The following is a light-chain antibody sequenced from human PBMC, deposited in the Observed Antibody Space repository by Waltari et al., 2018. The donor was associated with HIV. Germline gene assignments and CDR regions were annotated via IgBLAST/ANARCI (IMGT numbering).Light chain of an antibody. CDR3: QSYDTSLGVVV. CDR2: CNH. Sequence: QSVLTHPPSMSGAPGQRVTISCTGSSSNFGAGYDVHWYQQLPRANPQLLIYCNHTRPSGVPDRFSGARSGTSASLAITGLQAEDEADYYCQSYDTSLGVVVFGGGTRLTVL. J-gene: IGLJ2*01. V-gene: IGLV1-40*01. CDR1: SSNFGAGYD.